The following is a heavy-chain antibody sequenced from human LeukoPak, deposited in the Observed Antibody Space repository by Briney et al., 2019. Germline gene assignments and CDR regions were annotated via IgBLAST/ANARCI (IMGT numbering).Heavy chain of an antibody. J-gene: IGHJ4*02. V-gene: IGHV3-11*01. CDR1: EFTTSDYY. CDR2: ISSSGSTI. CDR3: ARAKKPLLDY. Sequence: EAFLIPSNASSEFTTSDYYISLSRLAPRNVLGWGSYISSSGSTISYADSVKGRFTISRDNAKNSLYLQMNSLRAEDTAVYYCARAKKPLLDYWGQGTLVTVSS.